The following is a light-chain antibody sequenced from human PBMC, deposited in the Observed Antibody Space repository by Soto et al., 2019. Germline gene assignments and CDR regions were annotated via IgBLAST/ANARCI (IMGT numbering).Light chain of an antibody. J-gene: IGLJ1*01. CDR1: SSDFGNYKF. CDR3: TSYTTTSTRV. CDR2: EVT. V-gene: IGLV2-14*01. Sequence: QSALTQPASASGSPGQSITISCTGTSSDFGNYKFVSWYQQHPGKAPKLIIYEVTYRPSWVSSRFSGSKSGNTASLTISGLQAEDEDDYYCTSYTTTSTRVFGTGTNVTVL.